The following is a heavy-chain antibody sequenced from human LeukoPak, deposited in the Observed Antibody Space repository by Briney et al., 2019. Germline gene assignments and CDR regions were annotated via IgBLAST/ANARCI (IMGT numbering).Heavy chain of an antibody. CDR2: ISGSGGST. CDR1: GFTFSSYA. Sequence: QSGGSLRLSCAASGFTFSSYAMSWVRQAPGKGLEWVSGISGSGGSTYYADSVKGRFTISRDNSKNTLYLLMNSLRAEDTAVYYCARFVYSNYLAYWGQGTLVTVFS. D-gene: IGHD4-11*01. J-gene: IGHJ4*02. V-gene: IGHV3-23*01. CDR3: ARFVYSNYLAY.